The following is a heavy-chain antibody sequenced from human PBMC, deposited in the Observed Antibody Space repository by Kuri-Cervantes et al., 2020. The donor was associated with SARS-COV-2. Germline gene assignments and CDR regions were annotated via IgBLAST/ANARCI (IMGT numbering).Heavy chain of an antibody. J-gene: IGHJ4*02. D-gene: IGHD4-23*01. V-gene: IGHV1-58*01. CDR3: AADNLSVGY. CDR1: GFTFSNSA. CDR2: IVVGSGNT. Sequence: VKVSCKASGFTFSNSAVQWVRQARGQRLEWIGWIVVGSGNTNYAQKFRERVTITRDMSTSTAYMEVSSLRSEDSAMYYCAADNLSVGYWGQGTLVTVSS.